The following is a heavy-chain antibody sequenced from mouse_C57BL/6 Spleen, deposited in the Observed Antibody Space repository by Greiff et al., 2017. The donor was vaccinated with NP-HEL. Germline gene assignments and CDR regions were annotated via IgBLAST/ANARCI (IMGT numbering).Heavy chain of an antibody. CDR2: IYARSGST. CDR3: ARGTTVVARDWGSAMDY. CDR1: GYTFTSYG. J-gene: IGHJ4*01. D-gene: IGHD1-1*01. V-gene: IGHV1-81*01. Sequence: QVQLQQSGAELARPGASVKLSCKASGYTFTSYGISWVKQRTGQGLEWIGEIYARSGSTYYNEKFKGKATLTADKSSSTAYMELRSLTSEDCAVYFCARGTTVVARDWGSAMDYWGQGTSVTVPS.